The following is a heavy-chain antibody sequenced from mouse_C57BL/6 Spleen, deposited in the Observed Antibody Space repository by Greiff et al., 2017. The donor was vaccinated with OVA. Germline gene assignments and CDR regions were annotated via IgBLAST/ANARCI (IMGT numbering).Heavy chain of an antibody. CDR1: GFTFSDYY. V-gene: IGHV5-16*01. D-gene: IGHD1-1*01. CDR3: ARGNYGSSPSFDY. Sequence: EVNVVESEGGLVQPGSSMKLSCTASGFTFSDYYMAWVRQVPEKGLEWVANINYDGSSTYYLDSLKSRFIISRDNAKNILYLQMSSLKSEDTATYYCARGNYGSSPSFDYWGQGTTLTVSS. J-gene: IGHJ2*01. CDR2: INYDGSST.